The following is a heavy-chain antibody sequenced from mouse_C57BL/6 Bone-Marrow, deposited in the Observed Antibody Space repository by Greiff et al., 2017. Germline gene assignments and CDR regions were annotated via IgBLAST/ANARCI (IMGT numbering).Heavy chain of an antibody. CDR1: GFSLTSYG. D-gene: IGHD1-1*01. CDR3: AKIGITTVVADAMDY. V-gene: IGHV2-5*01. J-gene: IGHJ4*01. CDR2: IWRGGST. Sequence: QVQLQQSGPGLVQPSQSLSITCTVSGFSLTSYGVHWVRQSPGKGLEWLGVIWRGGSTDYNAAFMSRLSITKDNSKSQVFFKMNSLQADDTAIYYCAKIGITTVVADAMDYWGQGTSVTVSS.